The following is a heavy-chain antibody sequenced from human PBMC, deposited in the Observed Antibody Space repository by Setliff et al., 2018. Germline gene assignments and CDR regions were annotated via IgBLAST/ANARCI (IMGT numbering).Heavy chain of an antibody. CDR2: VDHSGST. J-gene: IGHJ5*02. CDR3: ARDYQGGWFDP. CDR1: GGFTSSFY. D-gene: IGHD3-16*01. V-gene: IGHV4-59*01. Sequence: SETLSLTCTISGGFTSSFYWSWIRQAPGKGLEWIGYVDHSGSTNFSPSLKSRGTISVDTSKTQVSLTLTSVTAADTAVYYCARDYQGGWFDPWGPWTLLVTVSS.